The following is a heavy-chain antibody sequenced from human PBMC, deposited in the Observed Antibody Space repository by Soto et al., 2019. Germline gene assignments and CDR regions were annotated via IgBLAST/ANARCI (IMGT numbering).Heavy chain of an antibody. Sequence: SETLSLTCTVSGGSISSGGYYWSWIRQHPGKGLEWIGYIYYSGSTYYNPSLKSRVTISVDKSKNQFSLKLSSVTAADTAVYYCAKDRRYAYYFDYWGQGTLVTVSS. CDR3: AKDRRYAYYFDY. V-gene: IGHV4-31*03. J-gene: IGHJ4*02. D-gene: IGHD5-12*01. CDR2: IYYSGST. CDR1: GGSISSGGYY.